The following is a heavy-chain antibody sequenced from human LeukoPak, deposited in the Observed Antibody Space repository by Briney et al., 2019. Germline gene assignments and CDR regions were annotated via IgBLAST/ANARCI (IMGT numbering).Heavy chain of an antibody. V-gene: IGHV4-59*01. D-gene: IGHD1-1*01. CDR3: ARATGTSLRKYFDF. J-gene: IGHJ4*02. CDR1: GGSISSYY. Sequence: PSETLSLTCTVSGGSISSYYWSWIRQPPGKGLEWIGYIYNIGSTNYNPSLKSRVTISGDTSKNQFSLRLSSVTAADTAVYYCARATGTSLRKYFDFWGQGTLVTVSS. CDR2: IYNIGST.